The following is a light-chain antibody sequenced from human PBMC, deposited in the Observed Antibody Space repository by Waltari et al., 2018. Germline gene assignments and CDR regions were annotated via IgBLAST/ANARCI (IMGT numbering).Light chain of an antibody. Sequence: QSVLSQPPSASGTPGQRATISCSGRGSNIGKTYVYGYQRLPGTAPKLLIYSNNQRPSGVPDRFSGSKSSTSASLAINGLRSEDEADYYCATWDDSLRMVFGGGTELTVL. CDR3: ATWDDSLRMV. CDR2: SNN. CDR1: GSNIGKTY. V-gene: IGLV1-47*01. J-gene: IGLJ3*02.